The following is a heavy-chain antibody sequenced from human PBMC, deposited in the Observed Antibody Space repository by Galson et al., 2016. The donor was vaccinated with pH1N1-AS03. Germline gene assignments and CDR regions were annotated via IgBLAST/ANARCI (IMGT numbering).Heavy chain of an antibody. Sequence: SLRLSCAASGFTFKSYWMSWVRQAPGKGLEWVANINQDENEKYCVDSVKGRFTISRDNAKNSLYLEMNSLRAEDTALYYCARESTGTEHIVVVTERYGYYYMDVWGKGTTVTVSS. V-gene: IGHV3-7*03. D-gene: IGHD2-21*02. J-gene: IGHJ6*03. CDR2: INQDENEK. CDR3: ARESTGTEHIVVVTERYGYYYMDV. CDR1: GFTFKSYW.